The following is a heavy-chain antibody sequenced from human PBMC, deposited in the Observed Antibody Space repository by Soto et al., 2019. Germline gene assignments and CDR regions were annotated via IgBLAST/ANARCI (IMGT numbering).Heavy chain of an antibody. Sequence: VGSLRLSCAASGFTFSSYAMSWVRQAPGKGLEWVSAISGSGGSTYYADSAKGRFTISRDNSKNTLYLQMDSLRAEDTAVYYCAKEWDSSGRFFDYWGQGTLVTVSS. CDR2: ISGSGGST. CDR3: AKEWDSSGRFFDY. D-gene: IGHD6-19*01. J-gene: IGHJ4*02. V-gene: IGHV3-23*01. CDR1: GFTFSSYA.